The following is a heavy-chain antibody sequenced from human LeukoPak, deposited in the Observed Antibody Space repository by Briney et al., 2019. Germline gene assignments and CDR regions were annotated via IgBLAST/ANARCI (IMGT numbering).Heavy chain of an antibody. CDR3: AKEASDYYGSGSHHFDY. CDR1: GFTFSSYV. D-gene: IGHD3-10*01. Sequence: GGSLRLSCAASGFTFSSYVMSWVRQAPAKGLEWVSDISGSAGSTYYAESVKGRFTISRDDSKNTLYLQMSSLRAEDTAIYYCAKEASDYYGSGSHHFDYWGQGTLVTVSS. J-gene: IGHJ4*02. CDR2: ISGSAGST. V-gene: IGHV3-23*01.